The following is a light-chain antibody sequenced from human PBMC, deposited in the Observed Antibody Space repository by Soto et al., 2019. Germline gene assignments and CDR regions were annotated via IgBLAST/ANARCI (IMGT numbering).Light chain of an antibody. J-gene: IGKJ1*01. CDR3: QQDNNLPRT. CDR2: GAS. Sequence: EIVVTQSPSAVSAYIRERATLSCMASQSVSSNLAWYQQKPGQAARLLIYGASTRATGIPARFSGSGSGTEFTLTISSLQSEDFAVYYCQQDNNLPRTFGQGAKVDIK. CDR1: QSVSSN. V-gene: IGKV3-15*01.